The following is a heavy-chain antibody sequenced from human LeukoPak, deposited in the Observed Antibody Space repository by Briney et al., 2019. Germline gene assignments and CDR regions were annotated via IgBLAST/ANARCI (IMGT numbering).Heavy chain of an antibody. D-gene: IGHD6-19*01. CDR2: ISYDGSNK. V-gene: IGHV3-30*03. J-gene: IGHJ3*02. CDR1: GFTFSSYG. CDR3: ASWDREAVAGHDAFDI. Sequence: PGGSLRLSCAASGFTFSSYGMHWVRQAPGKGLEWVAVISYDGSNKYYADSVKGRFTISRDNSKNTLYLQMNSLRAEDTAVYYCASWDREAVAGHDAFDIWGRGTMVTVSS.